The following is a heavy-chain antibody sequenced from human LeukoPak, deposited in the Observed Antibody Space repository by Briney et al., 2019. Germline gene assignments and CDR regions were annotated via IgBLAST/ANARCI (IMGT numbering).Heavy chain of an antibody. Sequence: SETLSLTCTVSGGSISSGSYYWSWIRQPAGKGLEWIGRIYTSGSTTYNPSLKSRVTISIDTSKNQLSLKVSSVTAADTAVYYCARLESSSGAFDIWGQGTMVTVSS. J-gene: IGHJ3*02. CDR2: IYTSGST. CDR3: ARLESSSGAFDI. V-gene: IGHV4-61*02. CDR1: GGSISSGSYY. D-gene: IGHD6-19*01.